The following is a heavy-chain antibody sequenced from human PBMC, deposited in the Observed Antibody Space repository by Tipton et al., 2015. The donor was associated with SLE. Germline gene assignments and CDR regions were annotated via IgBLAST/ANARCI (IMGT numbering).Heavy chain of an antibody. J-gene: IGHJ5*02. Sequence: TLSLTCSVSGVSISTYYWSWIRQSPGKGLEWIGFFYFSGSSQYNPSLKSRVAISADTSNNQFSLELRSVTAMDTAVYYCARYSYRQGRWFDPWGQGTLVTVSS. V-gene: IGHV4-59*12. CDR2: FYFSGSS. D-gene: IGHD4-11*01. CDR1: GVSISTYY. CDR3: ARYSYRQGRWFDP.